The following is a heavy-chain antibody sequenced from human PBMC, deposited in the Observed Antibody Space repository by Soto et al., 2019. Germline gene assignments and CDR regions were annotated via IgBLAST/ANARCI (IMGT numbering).Heavy chain of an antibody. CDR2: FRTGGDDGTT. CDR1: GFTFSGYS. J-gene: IGHJ4*02. CDR3: EKKVNSGPGSQYFDY. D-gene: IGHD3-10*01. Sequence: ESLLLSCSASGFTFSGYSMNWVRQAPGKGLEWVSVFRTGGDDGTTYYADSVKGRFTISRDNSKNTLFLQMNSLRVEDTAIYYCEKKVNSGPGSQYFDYWGQRTVVTVPS. V-gene: IGHV3-23*01.